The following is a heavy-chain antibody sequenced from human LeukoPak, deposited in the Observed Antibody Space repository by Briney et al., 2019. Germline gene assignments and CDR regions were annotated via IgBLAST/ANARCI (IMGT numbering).Heavy chain of an antibody. D-gene: IGHD2-2*01. V-gene: IGHV1-24*01. CDR1: GYTLTELS. J-gene: IGHJ4*02. CDR2: FDPEDGET. Sequence: ASVKVSCKVSGYTLTELSMHWVRQAPGKGLEWMGGFDPEDGETIYAQKFQGRVTMTEDTSTDTAYMELSSLRSEDTAVYYCAIEPLGYCSSTSCPNFDYWGQGTLVTVSS. CDR3: AIEPLGYCSSTSCPNFDY.